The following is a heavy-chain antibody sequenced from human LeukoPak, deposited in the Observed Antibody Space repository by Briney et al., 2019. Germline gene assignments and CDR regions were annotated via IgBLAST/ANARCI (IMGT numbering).Heavy chain of an antibody. D-gene: IGHD2-2*01. V-gene: IGHV5-51*01. Sequence: GESLKISCKGSGYSFTTYYIGWVRQMPGKGLEWMGIINPSVSDTRYSPSFQGQVTISADNSISTAYLQWSSLKASDTAMYYCARTSTYAEFDYWGQGSLVTVSS. CDR1: GYSFTTYY. CDR3: ARTSTYAEFDY. CDR2: INPSVSDT. J-gene: IGHJ4*02.